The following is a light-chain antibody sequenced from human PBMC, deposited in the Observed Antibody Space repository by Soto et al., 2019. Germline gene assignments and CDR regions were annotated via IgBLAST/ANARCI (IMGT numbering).Light chain of an antibody. Sequence: EIVMTQSPATLSVSPGESATLSCRASQSISSSKLAWYQQNPGQAPRLLMYDASNRARGVPARVSGSGSGTDFTLTISSLEPEDFAVYYCQQRNNWPKITFGQGTRLEIK. CDR1: QSISSSK. CDR3: QQRNNWPKIT. CDR2: DAS. V-gene: IGKV3D-20*02. J-gene: IGKJ5*01.